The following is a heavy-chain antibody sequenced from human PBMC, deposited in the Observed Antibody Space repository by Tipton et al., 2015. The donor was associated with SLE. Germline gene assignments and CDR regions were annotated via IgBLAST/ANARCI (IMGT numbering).Heavy chain of an antibody. CDR1: GITFGSYG. J-gene: IGHJ2*01. D-gene: IGHD2-8*02. Sequence: SLRLSCAASGITFGSYGMHWVRQAPGKGLEWVAAISYEGSNKDYGDSVKGRCTIFRDNSKSTLYLQMNSLGFEDTAVYYCARGLGVWYFDLWGRGTLVTVSS. CDR3: ARGLGVWYFDL. CDR2: ISYEGSNK. V-gene: IGHV3-33*05.